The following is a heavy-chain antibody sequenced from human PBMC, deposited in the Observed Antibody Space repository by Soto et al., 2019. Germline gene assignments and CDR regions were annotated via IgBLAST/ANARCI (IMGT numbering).Heavy chain of an antibody. Sequence: PGGSLRLSCAASGFTFDDYAMPWVRQPPGKGLEWVSGISWNSGTLGYADSVKGRFTISRDNAKNSLYLQMNRLRAEDTALYYCVKDIACNYGPHFDYWGQGTLVTVSS. D-gene: IGHD4-17*01. V-gene: IGHV3-9*01. CDR2: ISWNSGTL. CDR1: GFTFDDYA. J-gene: IGHJ4*02. CDR3: VKDIACNYGPHFDY.